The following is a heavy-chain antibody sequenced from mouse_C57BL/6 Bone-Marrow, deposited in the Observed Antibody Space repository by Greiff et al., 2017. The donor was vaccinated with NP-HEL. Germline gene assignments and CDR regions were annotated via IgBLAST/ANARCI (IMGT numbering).Heavy chain of an antibody. V-gene: IGHV1-7*01. D-gene: IGHD1-1*01. J-gene: IGHJ3*01. CDR2: ITPSSGYT. CDR1: GYTFTSYW. CDR3: ARTGFDGSSPVRFAY. Sequence: VQLQQSGAELAKPGASVKLSCKASGYTFTSYWMHWVKQRPGQGLEWIGYITPSSGYTKYNQKFKDKATLTADKSSSTAYMQLRSLTYEDSAVYYCARTGFDGSSPVRFAYWGQGTLVTVSA.